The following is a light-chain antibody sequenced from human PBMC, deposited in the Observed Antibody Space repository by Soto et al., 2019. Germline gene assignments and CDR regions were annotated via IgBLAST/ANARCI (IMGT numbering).Light chain of an antibody. CDR2: DAS. CDR1: QSISRW. CDR3: QKGGT. J-gene: IGKJ3*01. Sequence: DFQMTQSPSTLSASVGDRVTITCRASQSISRWLAWYQQRPGKAPKLLIYDASTLQSGVPSRFSGSGSGTEFTLSISSLQPDDIATYYCQKGGTFGPGTKVDIK. V-gene: IGKV1-5*01.